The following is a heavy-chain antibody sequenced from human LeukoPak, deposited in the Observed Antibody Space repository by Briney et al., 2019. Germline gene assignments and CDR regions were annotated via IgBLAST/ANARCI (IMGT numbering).Heavy chain of an antibody. CDR3: ARGRYSRYYYYYYGMDV. Sequence: PSETLSLTCAVYGGSFSGYYWSLIRQPPGKGLEWIGEINHSGSTNYNPSLKSRVTISVDTSKNQFSLKLSSVTAADTAVYYCARGRYSRYYYYYYGMDVWGQGTTVTVSS. D-gene: IGHD5-12*01. V-gene: IGHV4-34*01. CDR2: INHSGST. CDR1: GGSFSGYY. J-gene: IGHJ6*02.